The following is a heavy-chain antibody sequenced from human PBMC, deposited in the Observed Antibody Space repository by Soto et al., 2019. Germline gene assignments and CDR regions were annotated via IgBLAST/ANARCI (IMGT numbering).Heavy chain of an antibody. CDR3: ARISNYYGSGSPRYYFDY. CDR1: GGSISSSSYY. V-gene: IGHV4-39*01. D-gene: IGHD3-10*01. J-gene: IGHJ4*02. CDR2: IFYTGST. Sequence: QLQLQESGPGLVKPSETLSLTCTVSGGSISSSSYYWGRIRQPPGKGLEWIGHIFYTGSTYYNPSPKSRVPISGDTSKNQFSLKLSSVTAADTAVYYCARISNYYGSGSPRYYFDYWGQGTLVTVSS.